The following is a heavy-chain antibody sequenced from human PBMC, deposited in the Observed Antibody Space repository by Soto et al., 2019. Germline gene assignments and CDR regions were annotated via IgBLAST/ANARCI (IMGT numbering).Heavy chain of an antibody. CDR3: ARARWYDAFNV. J-gene: IGHJ3*01. V-gene: IGHV4-38-2*01. Sequence: PSETLSVTWAVSGGCISSGNDLGWLRKHPGKGLEWIGSVYHGGNTYYNPSLKSRVSISIDLSKNQFSLKLTSVTAADTAAYYCARARWYDAFNVWGQGTVVTGSS. CDR2: VYHGGNT. D-gene: IGHD2-15*01. CDR1: GGCISSGND.